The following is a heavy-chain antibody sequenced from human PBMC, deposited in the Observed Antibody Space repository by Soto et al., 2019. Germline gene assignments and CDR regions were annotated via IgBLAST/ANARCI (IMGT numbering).Heavy chain of an antibody. Sequence: QVQLVQSGAEVKKPWSSVKVSCKASGDTFSNHTISWVRQAPGQGLEWMGRIIPILGVANYAQKFQGRVTVTADKSTTTAYMELSILRSAHTAVYYCAGVAEMGTLTQGYYHYMDVWAKGQRSPS. CDR2: IIPILGVA. D-gene: IGHD1-1*01. CDR1: GDTFSNHT. V-gene: IGHV1-69*04. CDR3: AGVAEMGTLTQGYYHYMDV. J-gene: IGHJ6*03.